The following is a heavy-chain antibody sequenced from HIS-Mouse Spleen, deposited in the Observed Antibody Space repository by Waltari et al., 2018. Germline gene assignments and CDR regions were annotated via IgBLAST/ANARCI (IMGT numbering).Heavy chain of an antibody. CDR3: ARAPTGFLEWFDAFDI. D-gene: IGHD3-3*01. V-gene: IGHV4-39*07. CDR1: GGPICSSSSY. CDR2: IYYCGST. Sequence: QLQLQESGPGLVKPSETLSLTCTVAGGPICSSSSYWCWLRHPPGKGLEWIGSIYYCGSTYYNPSLKSRVTISVDTSKNQFSLKLSSVTAADTAVYYCARAPTGFLEWFDAFDIWGQGTMVTVSS. J-gene: IGHJ3*02.